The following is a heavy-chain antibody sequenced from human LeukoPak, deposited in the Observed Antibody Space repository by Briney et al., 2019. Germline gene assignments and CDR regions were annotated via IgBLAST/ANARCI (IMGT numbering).Heavy chain of an antibody. CDR2: ISGSGSTI. V-gene: IGHV3-48*04. CDR1: GFTFSSYG. J-gene: IGHJ6*03. Sequence: GGSLRLSCAASGFTFSSYGMSWVRQAPGKGLEWVSAISGSGSTIYYADSVKGRFTISRDNAKNSLYLQMNSLRAEDTAVYYCARVERVLPLIYYYYYMGVWGKGTTVTVSS. D-gene: IGHD2-8*01. CDR3: ARVERVLPLIYYYYYMGV.